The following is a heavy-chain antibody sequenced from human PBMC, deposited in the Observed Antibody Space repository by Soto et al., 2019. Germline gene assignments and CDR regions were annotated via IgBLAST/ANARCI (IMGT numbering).Heavy chain of an antibody. CDR1: GYTFTSYG. V-gene: IGHV1-18*01. CDR2: ISAYNGNT. Sequence: QVQLVQSGAEVKKPGASVKVSCKASGYTFTSYGIIWVRQAPGQGLEWMGWISAYNGNTNYAQKLQGRVTMTTDTSTSTAYMELRSLRSDDTAVYYCARGIVVVPADLPNWFDPWGQGTLVTVSS. J-gene: IGHJ5*02. CDR3: ARGIVVVPADLPNWFDP. D-gene: IGHD2-2*01.